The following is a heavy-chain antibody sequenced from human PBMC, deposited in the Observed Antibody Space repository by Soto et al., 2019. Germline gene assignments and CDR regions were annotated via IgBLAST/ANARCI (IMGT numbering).Heavy chain of an antibody. D-gene: IGHD2-2*01. CDR3: ARAGRDCSSTSCYVIWGLGSDAFDI. CDR2: IYYSGST. J-gene: IGHJ3*02. Sequence: PSETLSLTCPVSGGSISSYYWSWIRQPPGKGLEWIGYIYYSGSTNYNPSLKSRATISVDTSKNQFSLKLSSVTAADTAVYYCARAGRDCSSTSCYVIWGLGSDAFDIWGQGTMVTVSS. CDR1: GGSISSYY. V-gene: IGHV4-59*01.